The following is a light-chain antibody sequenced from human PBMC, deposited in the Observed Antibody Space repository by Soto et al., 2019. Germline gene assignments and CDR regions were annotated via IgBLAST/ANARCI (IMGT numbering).Light chain of an antibody. J-gene: IGKJ2*01. CDR3: MQSIQFPRT. Sequence: DIVMTQTPFSLSVTPGQPASISCKSSQTLLFSDGRTFLDWYLQQPGQPPQLLISEVSNRLSGVPDRFSCSASATDFTLKISRVEAEDVGVYYCMQSIQFPRTFGQGTKLDI. CDR2: EVS. CDR1: QTLLFSDGRTF. V-gene: IGKV2D-29*01.